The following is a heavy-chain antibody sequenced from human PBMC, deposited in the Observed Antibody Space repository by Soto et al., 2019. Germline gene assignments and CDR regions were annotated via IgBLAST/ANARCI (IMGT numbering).Heavy chain of an antibody. CDR3: AKDSPVLTV. CDR1: GLTFSIYG. CDR2: LSGSGDST. V-gene: IGHV3-23*01. D-gene: IGHD2-8*02. J-gene: IGHJ6*02. Sequence: PVGSLRLSCAASGLTFSIYGMSWVRQAPGKGLEWVSALSGSGDSTYYADSVKGRFTISRDNSKNTLYLQMNSLRAEDAAVYYCAKDSPVLTVWGQGTTVTVSS.